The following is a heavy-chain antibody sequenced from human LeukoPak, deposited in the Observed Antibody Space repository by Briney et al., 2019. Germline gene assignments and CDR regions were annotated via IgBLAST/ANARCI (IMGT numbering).Heavy chain of an antibody. CDR2: IKEDGTEK. CDR1: GFTFSAYW. V-gene: IGHV3-7*01. Sequence: PGGSLRLSCVASGFTFSAYWMTWVRQAPGKGLEWVANIKEDGTEKNYVDSVKGRFTISRDNVKKSLYLEMNSLRVEDTAVYYCARGRWSDYWGQGTQVTVSS. D-gene: IGHD5-24*01. CDR3: ARGRWSDY. J-gene: IGHJ4*02.